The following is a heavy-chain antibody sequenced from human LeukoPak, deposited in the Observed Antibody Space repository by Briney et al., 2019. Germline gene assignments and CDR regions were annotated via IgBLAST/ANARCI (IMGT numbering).Heavy chain of an antibody. J-gene: IGHJ4*02. Sequence: SETLSLTCAVYGGSFSGYYWSWIRRPPGKGLEWIGEINHSGSTNYNPSLKSRVTISVDTSKNQFSLKLSSVTAADTAVYYCARGRHPAYSYGYVYWGQGTLVTVSS. CDR1: GGSFSGYY. CDR3: ARGRHPAYSYGYVY. V-gene: IGHV4-34*01. D-gene: IGHD5-18*01. CDR2: INHSGST.